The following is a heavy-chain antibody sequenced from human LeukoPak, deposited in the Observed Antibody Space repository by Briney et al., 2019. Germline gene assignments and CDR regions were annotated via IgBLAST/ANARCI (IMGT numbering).Heavy chain of an antibody. CDR2: IYTSGST. Sequence: SETLSLTCTVSGGSVSSSSSYWGWIRQPPGKGLEWIGSIYTSGSTNYNPSLKSRVTMSVDTSKNQFSLKLSSVTAADTAVYYCARDPHYYDSSGYSYWGQGTLVTVSS. CDR3: ARDPHYYDSSGYSY. CDR1: GGSVSSSSSY. D-gene: IGHD3-22*01. V-gene: IGHV4-39*07. J-gene: IGHJ4*02.